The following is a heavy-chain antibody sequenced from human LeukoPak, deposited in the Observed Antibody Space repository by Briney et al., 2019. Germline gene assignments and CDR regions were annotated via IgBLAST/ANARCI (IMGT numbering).Heavy chain of an antibody. CDR2: IYTSGST. V-gene: IGHV4-39*07. D-gene: IGHD4-17*01. CDR3: ARDTIVTTEAFDI. Sequence: SETLSLTCTVSGGSISSSSYYWGWIRQPPGKGLEWIGRIYTSGSTNYNPSLKSRVTISVDTSKNQFSLKLSSVTAADTAVYYCARDTIVTTEAFDIWGQGTMVTVSS. J-gene: IGHJ3*02. CDR1: GGSISSSSYY.